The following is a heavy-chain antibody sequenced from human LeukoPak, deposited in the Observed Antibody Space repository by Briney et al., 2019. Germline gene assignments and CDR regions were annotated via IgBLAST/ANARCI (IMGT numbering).Heavy chain of an antibody. CDR2: ISYDGSNK. CDR1: GFTFSSSA. D-gene: IGHD6-19*01. Sequence: GGSLRLSCAASGFTFSSSAMHWVRQAPDKGPEWVAVISYDGSNKYYADSVKGRFTISRDNSKNTLYLQMNSLRADDTAVHYCARDRDSSGWYEGFDYWGQGTLVTVSS. V-gene: IGHV3-30-3*01. J-gene: IGHJ4*02. CDR3: ARDRDSSGWYEGFDY.